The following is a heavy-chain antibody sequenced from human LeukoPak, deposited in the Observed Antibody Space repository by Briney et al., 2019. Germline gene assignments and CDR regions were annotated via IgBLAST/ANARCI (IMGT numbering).Heavy chain of an antibody. J-gene: IGHJ5*02. CDR1: GGSISSYY. V-gene: IGHV4-4*07. D-gene: IGHD5-12*01. CDR3: ARASRYSGYDHNWFDP. CDR2: IYTSGST. Sequence: PSETLSLTCTVSGGSISSYYWSWIRQPAGKGLEWIGRIYTSGSTNYNPSLKSRVTISVDTSKNQFSLKLSSVTAADTAVYYCARASRYSGYDHNWFDPWGQGTLVTVSS.